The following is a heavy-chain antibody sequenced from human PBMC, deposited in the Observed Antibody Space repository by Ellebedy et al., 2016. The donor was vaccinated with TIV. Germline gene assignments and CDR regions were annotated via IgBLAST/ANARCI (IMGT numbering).Heavy chain of an antibody. D-gene: IGHD1-1*01. Sequence: GESLKISCAASGFTFSSYAMNWVRQAPGKGLEWVAGIGVGGGSTYYADSVKGRFTVSRDTSRRTLFLQMNSLRAEDTAVYSCTSPAVGHTTGCFRYYFDYWGLGTLVTVSS. CDR3: TSPAVGHTTGCFRYYFDY. CDR1: GFTFSSYA. J-gene: IGHJ4*02. CDR2: IGVGGGST. V-gene: IGHV3-23*01.